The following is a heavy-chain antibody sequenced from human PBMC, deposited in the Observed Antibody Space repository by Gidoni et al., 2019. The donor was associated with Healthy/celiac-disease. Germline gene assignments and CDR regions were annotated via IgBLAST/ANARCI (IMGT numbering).Heavy chain of an antibody. CDR2: INHSGST. V-gene: IGHV4-34*01. CDR1: GGSFSGYY. D-gene: IGHD4-17*01. CDR3: ARGRLRLRWKGGVYAFDI. Sequence: QVQLQQWGAGLFKPSETLSLTCAVYGGSFSGYYWSWIRQPPGKGLEWIGEINHSGSTNYNPSLKSRVTISVDTSKNQFSLKLSSVTAADTAVYYCARGRLRLRWKGGVYAFDIWGQGTMVTVSS. J-gene: IGHJ3*02.